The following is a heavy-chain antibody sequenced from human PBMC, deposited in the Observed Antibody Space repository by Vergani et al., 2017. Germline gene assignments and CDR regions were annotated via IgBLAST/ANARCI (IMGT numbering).Heavy chain of an antibody. Sequence: QLQLQESGPGLVKPSETLSLTCTVSGGSISSSSYYWGWIRQPPGKGLEWIGSIYYSGSTYYNPSLKSRVTISVDTSKNQFSLKLSSVTAADTAVYYCARARSTVYNWFDPWGQGTLVTVSS. J-gene: IGHJ5*02. CDR1: GGSISSSSYY. D-gene: IGHD4-17*01. CDR2: IYYSGST. V-gene: IGHV4-39*07. CDR3: ARARSTVYNWFDP.